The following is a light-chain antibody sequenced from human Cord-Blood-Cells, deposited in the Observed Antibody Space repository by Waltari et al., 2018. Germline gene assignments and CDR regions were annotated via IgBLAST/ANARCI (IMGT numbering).Light chain of an antibody. Sequence: SYELTQPPSVSVSPGQTARITCSGDALPKQYAYWYQQKPGQAPVLVIYKERERPSGIPERFSGSSSGTTVTLTISGGQAEDEADYYCQSADSSGTWVFGGGTKLTVL. CDR3: QSADSSGTWV. CDR2: KER. V-gene: IGLV3-25*02. CDR1: ALPKQY. J-gene: IGLJ3*02.